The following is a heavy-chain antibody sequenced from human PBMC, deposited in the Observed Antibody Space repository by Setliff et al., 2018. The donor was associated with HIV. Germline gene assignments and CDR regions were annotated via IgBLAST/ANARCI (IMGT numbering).Heavy chain of an antibody. CDR3: ARHVGISIGGTRGDFDC. CDR2: IYINGST. D-gene: IGHD6-13*01. Sequence: PSETLSLTCTVSGGSISSYFCICIRQPAGTGPKWFGLIYINGSTNYNPSLKSRVTISVDTSKNQFSLRLSSVTAADTAMYYCARHVGISIGGTRGDFDCWGQGTLVTVSS. V-gene: IGHV4-4*07. CDR1: GGSISSYF. J-gene: IGHJ4*02.